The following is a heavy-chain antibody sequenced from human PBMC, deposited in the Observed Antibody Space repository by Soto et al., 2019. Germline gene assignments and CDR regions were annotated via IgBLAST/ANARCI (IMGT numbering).Heavy chain of an antibody. J-gene: IGHJ2*01. Sequence: QVQLVESGGGVVQPGRSLRLSCAASGFTFSSYGMHWVRQAPGKGLEWVAVISYEGSNKYYADSVKGRFTISRDNSKNTLYLKMNSLRAEDTAVYYCAKAPVVVVYGYFDLWCRGTLVTVSS. CDR2: ISYEGSNK. D-gene: IGHD3-22*01. V-gene: IGHV3-30*18. CDR1: GFTFSSYG. CDR3: AKAPVVVVYGYFDL.